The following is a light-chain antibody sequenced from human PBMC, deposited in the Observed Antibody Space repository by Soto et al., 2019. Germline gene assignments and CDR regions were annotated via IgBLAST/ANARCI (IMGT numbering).Light chain of an antibody. J-gene: IGKJ4*01. CDR1: QSLLHSNGYNY. CDR2: LGS. Sequence: EIVMTQSPLSLPVTPGEPASISCRSSQSLLHSNGYNYLDWYLQKPGQSPQLLISLGSNRAPGVHDRFSGSGSGKDFTLKISRVEAEDVGVYYCMQDLQTPLTFGGGTKVEIK. CDR3: MQDLQTPLT. V-gene: IGKV2-28*01.